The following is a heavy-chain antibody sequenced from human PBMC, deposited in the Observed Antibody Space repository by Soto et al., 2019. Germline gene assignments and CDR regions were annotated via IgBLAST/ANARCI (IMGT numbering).Heavy chain of an antibody. CDR3: ARGLKYSCYDSYLYYYYGMDV. D-gene: IGHD5-12*01. CDR1: GFTFSSYE. V-gene: IGHV3-48*03. CDR2: ISSSGSTI. J-gene: IGHJ6*02. Sequence: EVQLVESGGGLVQPGGSLRLSCAASGFTFSSYEMNWVRQAPGKGLEWVSYISSSGSTIYYADSVTGRFTISRDNAKNSLYLQMNSLRAEDTAVYYCARGLKYSCYDSYLYYYYGMDVWGQGTTVTVSS.